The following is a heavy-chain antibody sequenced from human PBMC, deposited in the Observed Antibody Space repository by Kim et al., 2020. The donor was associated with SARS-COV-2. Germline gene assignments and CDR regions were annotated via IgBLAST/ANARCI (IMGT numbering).Heavy chain of an antibody. V-gene: IGHV3-23*01. Sequence: GGSLRLSCAASGFTFSSYAMSWVRQAPGKGLEWVSAISGSGGSTYYADSVKGRFTISRDNSKNTLYLQMNSLRAEDMAVYYCAKGIGDYSAYGMDVWGQGTTVTVSS. CDR1: GFTFSSYA. J-gene: IGHJ6*02. CDR3: AKGIGDYSAYGMDV. CDR2: ISGSGGST. D-gene: IGHD4-17*01.